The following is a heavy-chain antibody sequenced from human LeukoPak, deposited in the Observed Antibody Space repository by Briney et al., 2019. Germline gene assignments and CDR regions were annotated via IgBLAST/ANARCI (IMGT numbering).Heavy chain of an antibody. V-gene: IGHV1-69*13. J-gene: IGHJ4*02. D-gene: IGHD3-10*01. Sequence: GASVKVSCKASGGTFSSYAISWVRQAPGQGLVWMGGIIPIFGTANYAQKFQGRVTITADESTSTAYMELSSLRSEDTAVYYCARGYYYGSGSYYLGYWGQGTLVTVSS. CDR3: ARGYYYGSGSYYLGY. CDR2: IIPIFGTA. CDR1: GGTFSSYA.